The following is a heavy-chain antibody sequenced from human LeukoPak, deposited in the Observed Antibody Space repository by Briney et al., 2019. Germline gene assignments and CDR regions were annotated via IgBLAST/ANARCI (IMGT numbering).Heavy chain of an antibody. J-gene: IGHJ4*02. CDR3: ARGRYDNGVMFFDS. D-gene: IGHD4-17*01. CDR2: ISYSAYT. V-gene: IGHV4-59*01. Sequence: SETLSLTCTVSGGSIRSYYWSWIRQAPGKGLEWIGFISYSAYTSYSPSLKSRVAISVDTSKSQFSLRLSSMTAADTAIYYCARGRYDNGVMFFDSWAQGTLVTVSS. CDR1: GGSIRSYY.